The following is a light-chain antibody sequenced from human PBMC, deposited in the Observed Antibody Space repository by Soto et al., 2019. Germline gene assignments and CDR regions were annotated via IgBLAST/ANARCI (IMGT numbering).Light chain of an antibody. J-gene: IGKJ5*01. CDR3: QQRSNWPIT. CDR1: QSVSSY. Sequence: EIVLTQSPATLSLSPGERATLSCRASQSVSSYLAWYQQKPGQAPRLLIYDTSNRATGIPARFSGSGSGTDFTLTIRSLDPEDFAVYYCQQRSNWPITFGQGTRLEIK. CDR2: DTS. V-gene: IGKV3-11*01.